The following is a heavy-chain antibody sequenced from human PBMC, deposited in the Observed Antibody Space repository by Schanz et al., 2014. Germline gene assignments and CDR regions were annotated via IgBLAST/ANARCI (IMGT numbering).Heavy chain of an antibody. CDR2: ISAYNGNT. CDR3: ARGGYSSGWYDRDIAHFDY. Sequence: QVHLVQSGAEVKKPGSSVKVSCKASGGTFSSDTFSWVRQAPGQGLEWMGWISAYNGNTNYAQKLQGRVTMTTDTSTSTAYMELRSLRSDDTAVYYCARGGYSSGWYDRDIAHFDYWGQGTLVIVSS. D-gene: IGHD6-19*01. J-gene: IGHJ4*02. V-gene: IGHV1-18*01. CDR1: GGTFSSDT.